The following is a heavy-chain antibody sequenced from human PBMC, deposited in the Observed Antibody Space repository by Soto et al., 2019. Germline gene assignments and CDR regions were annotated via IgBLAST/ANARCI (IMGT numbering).Heavy chain of an antibody. V-gene: IGHV3-48*02. D-gene: IGHD2-8*01. J-gene: IGHJ4*02. CDR1: GFTFSNFG. Sequence: EVQLVESGGGLVQPGGSLRLSCAASGFTFSNFGMNWVRQAPGKGLEWISFITRSGTIYYADSVRGRFTISRDNAKNSRYLQMNSLRDEDTAVYYCARDNEGADYWGQGTLVTVSS. CDR3: ARDNEGADY. CDR2: ITRSGTI.